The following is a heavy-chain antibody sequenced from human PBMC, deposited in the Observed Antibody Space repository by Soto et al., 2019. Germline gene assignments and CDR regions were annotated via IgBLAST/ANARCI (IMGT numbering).Heavy chain of an antibody. V-gene: IGHV1-18*01. CDR3: ARDRSGSSHPTDRFDP. CDR1: GYSFGDYG. CDR2: ISPYNGNT. D-gene: IGHD6-13*01. Sequence: ASVKVSCKAYGYSFGDYGISWVRHAPGQGLEWMGWISPYNGNTHYAQKFQGRVTMTSDTSTNTAYMELKSLESDDTALYYCARDRSGSSHPTDRFDPWGRGTLVTVSS. J-gene: IGHJ5*02.